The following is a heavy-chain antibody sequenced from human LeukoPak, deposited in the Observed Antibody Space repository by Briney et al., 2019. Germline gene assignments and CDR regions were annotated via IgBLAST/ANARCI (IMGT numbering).Heavy chain of an antibody. CDR3: ARHFCSSTSCYTGTNWFDP. CDR1: GYSISSGYY. V-gene: IGHV4-38-2*01. Sequence: SETPSLTCPVSGYSISSGYYWGWIRPPPGKGLEWIGSIYHSGSTYYNPSLKSRVTISVDTSKNQFSLKLSSVTAADTAVYYCARHFCSSTSCYTGTNWFDPWGQGTLVTVSS. CDR2: IYHSGST. D-gene: IGHD2-2*02. J-gene: IGHJ5*02.